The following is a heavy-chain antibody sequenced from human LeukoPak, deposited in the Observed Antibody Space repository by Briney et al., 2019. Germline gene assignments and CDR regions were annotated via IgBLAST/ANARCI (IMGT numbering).Heavy chain of an antibody. V-gene: IGHV1-18*01. D-gene: IGHD1-26*01. CDR1: GHTFTSYG. CDR3: ARERYSGSYHKDP. CDR2: ISAYNGNT. Sequence: GASVTVSCTASGHTFTSYGISWVRQAPGQGLEWMGWISAYNGNTNYAQKLQGRVTMTTDTSTSTAYMELRSLRSDDTAVYYCARERYSGSYHKDPWGQGTLVTVSS. J-gene: IGHJ5*02.